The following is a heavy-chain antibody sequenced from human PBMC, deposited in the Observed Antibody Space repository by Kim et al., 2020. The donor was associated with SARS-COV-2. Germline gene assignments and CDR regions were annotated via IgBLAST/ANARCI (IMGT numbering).Heavy chain of an antibody. D-gene: IGHD3-16*01. CDR2: IYNGGTT. J-gene: IGHJ4*02. CDR1: GGSISYYY. V-gene: IGHV4-59*01. Sequence: ETLSLTCTVSGGSISYYYWNWIRQPPGKGLEWIAFIYNGGTTYYNTSLKSRVTLSVDTSKNHFSLQLSSVTAADTAVYYCASQSPRGGYWGQGTLVTV. CDR3: ASQSPRGGY.